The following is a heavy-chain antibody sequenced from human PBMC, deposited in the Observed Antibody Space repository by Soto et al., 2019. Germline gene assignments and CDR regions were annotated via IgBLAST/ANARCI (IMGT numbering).Heavy chain of an antibody. J-gene: IGHJ3*02. D-gene: IGHD3-22*01. CDR2: IIPIFGTA. CDR1: GGTFSSYA. CDR3: ARFLVVTPVLSAFDI. V-gene: IGHV1-69*13. Sequence: AASVKVSCKASGGTFSSYAISWVRQAPGQGLEWMGGIIPIFGTANYAQKFQGRVTITADESTSTAYMELSSLRSEDTAVYYCARFLVVTPVLSAFDIWGQGTMVTVSS.